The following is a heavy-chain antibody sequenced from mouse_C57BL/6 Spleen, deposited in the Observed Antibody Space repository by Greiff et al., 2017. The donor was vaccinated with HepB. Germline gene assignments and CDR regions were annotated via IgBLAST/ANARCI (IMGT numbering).Heavy chain of an antibody. CDR3: ASEVYYDYDGDYAMDY. J-gene: IGHJ4*01. CDR2: ISYDGSN. Sequence: DVKLQESGPGLVKPSQSLSLTCSVTGYSITSGYYWNWIRQFPGNKLEWMGYISYDGSNNYNPSLKNRISITRDTSKNQFFLKLNSVTTEDTATYYCASEVYYDYDGDYAMDYWGQGTSVTVSS. D-gene: IGHD2-4*01. V-gene: IGHV3-6*01. CDR1: GYSITSGYY.